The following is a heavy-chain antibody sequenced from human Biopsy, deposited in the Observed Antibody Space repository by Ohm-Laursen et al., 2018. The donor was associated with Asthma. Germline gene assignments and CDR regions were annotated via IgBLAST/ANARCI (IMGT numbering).Heavy chain of an antibody. CDR2: IATDGSNK. J-gene: IGHJ5*02. CDR3: AKITTDRQKANNWFDP. D-gene: IGHD3-22*01. CDR1: GFTFSSYS. V-gene: IGHV3-64D*08. Sequence: SLRLSCTASGFTFSSYSMHWVRQAPGRGPEYVSFIATDGSNKFYADSVKGRFTVSRDNSRNTLYLQLSTLRVEDTAVYFCAKITTDRQKANNWFDPWGQGTLVTVSS.